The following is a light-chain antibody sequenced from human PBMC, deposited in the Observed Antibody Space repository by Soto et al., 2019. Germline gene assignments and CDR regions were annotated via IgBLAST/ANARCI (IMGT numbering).Light chain of an antibody. CDR3: QHYNTYPWT. Sequence: IQMTQSPSSLSASVGDRVTISCQASQDISSYLNWYQQKPGKAPKLLIYDASNLETGVPSRFSGSGSGTEFTHTISCLQPGDFATYYCQHYNTYPWTFGQGTKVDIK. CDR2: DAS. CDR1: QDISSY. V-gene: IGKV1-33*01. J-gene: IGKJ1*01.